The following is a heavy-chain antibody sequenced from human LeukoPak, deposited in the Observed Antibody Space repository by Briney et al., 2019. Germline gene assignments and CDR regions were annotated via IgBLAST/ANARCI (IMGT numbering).Heavy chain of an antibody. CDR2: ISGSGGST. CDR3: AKIYDSSGYHFDY. CDR1: GFTFSNYA. Sequence: PGGSLRLSCAASGFTFSNYAMNWVRRAPGKGLEWVSAISGSGGSTYYADSVKGRFTISRDNSKNTLYLQMNSLRAEDTAVYYCAKIYDSSGYHFDYWGQGTLVTVSS. V-gene: IGHV3-23*01. D-gene: IGHD3-22*01. J-gene: IGHJ4*02.